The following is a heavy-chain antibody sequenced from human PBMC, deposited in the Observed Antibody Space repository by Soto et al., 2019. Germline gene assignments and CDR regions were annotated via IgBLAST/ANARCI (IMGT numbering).Heavy chain of an antibody. V-gene: IGHV4-31*03. Sequence: QVQLQESGPGLVKPSQTLSLTCTVSGGSISSGGYYWSWIRQHPGKGLEWIGYIYYRWSTYYNPSLKSRVTISVDTSKNQFSLKLSSVTAADTAVYYCARVISGVITFGGVIAYFDYWGQGTLVTVSS. CDR1: GGSISSGGYY. J-gene: IGHJ4*02. CDR3: ARVISGVITFGGVIAYFDY. CDR2: IYYRWST. D-gene: IGHD3-16*02.